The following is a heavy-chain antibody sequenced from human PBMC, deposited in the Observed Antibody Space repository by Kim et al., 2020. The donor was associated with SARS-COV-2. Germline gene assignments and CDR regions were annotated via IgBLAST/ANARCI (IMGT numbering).Heavy chain of an antibody. Sequence: GGSLRLSCAASEFTFSSYAMSWVRQAPGKGLEWVSAVSGSGVSTYYADSVKGRFTISRDNSKNTLYLQMNSLRAEDTAVYYCAKGPRYFVWLLPFHYWGQGTLVTVSS. CDR1: EFTFSSYA. J-gene: IGHJ4*02. CDR2: VSGSGVST. CDR3: AKGPRYFVWLLPFHY. V-gene: IGHV3-23*01. D-gene: IGHD3-9*01.